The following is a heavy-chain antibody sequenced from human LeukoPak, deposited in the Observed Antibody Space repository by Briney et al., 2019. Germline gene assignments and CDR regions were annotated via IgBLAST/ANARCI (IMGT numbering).Heavy chain of an antibody. J-gene: IGHJ4*02. V-gene: IGHV3-7*01. CDR2: INQDGNSQ. Sequence: GGSLRLSCEACGFAFSSYWASWVRQAPGKGVEWVANINQDGNSQNYVDSVRGRFTISKDNAKNSVYLQMNSLRAEDTAVYYCARSLRPEDYGGQGILVTVSS. CDR3: ARSLRPEDY. D-gene: IGHD2-21*02. CDR1: GFAFSSYW.